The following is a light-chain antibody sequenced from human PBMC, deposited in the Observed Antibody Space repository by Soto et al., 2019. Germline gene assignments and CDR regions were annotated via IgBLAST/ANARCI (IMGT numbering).Light chain of an antibody. J-gene: IGLJ2*01. CDR2: EVS. CDR1: SSDVGGYNY. CDR3: SSYAGSNNPVV. Sequence: QSALTQPPSASGSPGQSVTISCTGTSSDVGGYNYVSWYQQHPRKAPKLMIYEVSKRPSGVPDRFSGSKSGNTASLTVSGLQAEDEADYYCSSYAGSNNPVVFGGGTKLTVL. V-gene: IGLV2-8*01.